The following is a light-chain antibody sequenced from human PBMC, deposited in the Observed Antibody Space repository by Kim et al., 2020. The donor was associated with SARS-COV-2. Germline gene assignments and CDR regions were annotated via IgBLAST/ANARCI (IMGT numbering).Light chain of an antibody. Sequence: QAGLTQPPSVSKGLRQTATLTCTGNSNNVGNQGAAWLQQHQGHPPKLLFYMNGKRPSGISERLSASRSGNTASLTITGLQPEDEADYYCSAWDTDLSGWVFGGGTKLTVL. J-gene: IGLJ3*02. CDR1: SNNVGNQG. CDR3: SAWDTDLSGWV. CDR2: MNG. V-gene: IGLV10-54*01.